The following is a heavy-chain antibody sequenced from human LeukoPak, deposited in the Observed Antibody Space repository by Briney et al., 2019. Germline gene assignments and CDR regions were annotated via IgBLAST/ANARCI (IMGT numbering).Heavy chain of an antibody. D-gene: IGHD2-2*01. V-gene: IGHV3-23*01. CDR3: AKVASLCTSTSCVRGGFDH. J-gene: IGHJ4*02. CDR1: GFTLSNHA. Sequence: PGGSLRLSCTASGFTLSNHAMSWVRQAPGKGLEWVSALSGSGRSTYYADSVKGRFTIFRDNSKSTLYLQMDSLRVEDTAKYYCAKVASLCTSTSCVRGGFDHWGQGTLVTVSS. CDR2: LSGSGRST.